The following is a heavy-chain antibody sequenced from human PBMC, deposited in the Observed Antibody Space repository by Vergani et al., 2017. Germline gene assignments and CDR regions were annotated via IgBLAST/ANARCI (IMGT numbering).Heavy chain of an antibody. CDR1: GGSFSGYY. CDR2: INHSGST. Sequence: QVQLQQWGAGLLKPSGTLSLTCAVYGGSFSGYYWSWTRQPPGKGLEWIGEINHSGSTNYNPSLKSRVTISVDTSKNQFSLKLSSVTAADTAVYYCASSWTGSYWYYYYGMDVWGQGTTVTVSS. J-gene: IGHJ6*02. D-gene: IGHD1-26*01. CDR3: ASSWTGSYWYYYYGMDV. V-gene: IGHV4-34*01.